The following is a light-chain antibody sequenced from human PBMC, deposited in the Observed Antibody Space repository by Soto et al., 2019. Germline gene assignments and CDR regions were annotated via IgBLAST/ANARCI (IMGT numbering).Light chain of an antibody. CDR3: SSYAGSNNFI. J-gene: IGLJ1*01. CDR2: EVN. CDR1: SSDVGGYKY. Sequence: QSVLTQPPSASGSPGQSVTISCTGTSSDVGGYKYVSWYQQHPGKAPKLMIYEVNKRPSGVPDRFSGSKSGNTASLTVSGLQAEDEADYYCSSYAGSNNFIFGTGTKVTGL. V-gene: IGLV2-8*01.